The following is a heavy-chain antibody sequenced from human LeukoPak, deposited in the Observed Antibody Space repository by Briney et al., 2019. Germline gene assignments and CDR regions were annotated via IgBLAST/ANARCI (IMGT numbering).Heavy chain of an antibody. J-gene: IGHJ5*02. V-gene: IGHV4-39*07. D-gene: IGHD3-3*01. Sequence: SETLSLTCTVSGGSISSSSYYWGWIRQPPGKGLEWIGSIYYSGSTYYNPSLKSRVTISVDTSKNQFSLKLSSVTAADTAVYYCARGDDFWSGHYPNWFDPWGQGTLVTVSS. CDR3: ARGDDFWSGHYPNWFDP. CDR2: IYYSGST. CDR1: GGSISSSSYY.